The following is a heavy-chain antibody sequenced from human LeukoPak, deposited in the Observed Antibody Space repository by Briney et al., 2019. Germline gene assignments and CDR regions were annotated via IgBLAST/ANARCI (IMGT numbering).Heavy chain of an antibody. J-gene: IGHJ4*02. CDR1: GFTFSNYA. D-gene: IGHD3-10*01. V-gene: IGHV3-23*01. CDR2: ISGSGGST. Sequence: PGGSLRLSCAAAGFTFSNYAMSGVRQAPGRGLEWGSAISGSGGSTYYADSVKGRFTISRDNSKHTLYLQIISLRAEDKAVYYCAKIQDRITIISPFFDYWGQGIVLTVSS. CDR3: AKIQDRITIISPFFDY.